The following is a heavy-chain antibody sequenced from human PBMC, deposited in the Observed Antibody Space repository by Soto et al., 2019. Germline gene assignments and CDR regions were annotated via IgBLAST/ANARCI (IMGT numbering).Heavy chain of an antibody. CDR1: GGSISSSSYY. J-gene: IGHJ6*02. CDR3: ARQGRRVLYGMDV. V-gene: IGHV4-39*01. Sequence: SETLSLTCTVSGGSISSSSYYWGWIRQPPGKGLEWIGSIYYSGSTYYNPSLKSRVTISVDTSKNQFSLKLSSVTAADTAVYYCARQGRRVLYGMDVWGQGTTVTVSS. CDR2: IYYSGST.